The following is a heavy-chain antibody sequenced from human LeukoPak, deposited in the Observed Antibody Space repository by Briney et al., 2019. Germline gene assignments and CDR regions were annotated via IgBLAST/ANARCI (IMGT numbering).Heavy chain of an antibody. J-gene: IGHJ5*02. V-gene: IGHV4-61*09. Sequence: SETLSLTCTVSGGSISSGSYFWSWIRQLAGKGLEWIGHIYTSGTTNYNPSLKSRVTISADTSKNQFSLKLSSVTAADTAVYYCARGITIFGVVIQNLFDPWGQGTLVTVSS. D-gene: IGHD3-3*01. CDR3: ARGITIFGVVIQNLFDP. CDR1: GGSISSGSYF. CDR2: IYTSGTT.